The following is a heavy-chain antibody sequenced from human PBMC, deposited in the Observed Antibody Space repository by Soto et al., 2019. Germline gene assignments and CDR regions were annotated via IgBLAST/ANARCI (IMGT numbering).Heavy chain of an antibody. CDR1: GYTFDSYG. CDR3: VRDVSVSSGSFGGY. J-gene: IGHJ4*02. CDR2: ISTHTGNT. D-gene: IGHD3-10*01. V-gene: IGHV1-18*01. Sequence: QVQLVQSGAEVKKPGASVRVSCKASGYTFDSYGLNWVRQAPGQGLEWMGWISTHTGNTDYPQRFQGRVTMTTDKSTSTACLDLRSLTSDDPAVYYCVRDVSVSSGSFGGYWGQGTLVSVSS.